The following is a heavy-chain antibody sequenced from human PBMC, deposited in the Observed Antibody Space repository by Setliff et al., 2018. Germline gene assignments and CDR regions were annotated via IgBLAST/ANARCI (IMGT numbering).Heavy chain of an antibody. CDR1: GFTFSTYS. CDR3: ATNPRKGRSGGYYYDDPYYYYMDV. J-gene: IGHJ6*03. D-gene: IGHD3-22*01. CDR2: ISDDGGRT. Sequence: GGSLRLSCAASGFTFSTYSMNWVRQAPGKGLEWVSGISDDGGRTYYADSVKGRFTISGDNSKNTLYLQMNSLRAEDTAVYYCATNPRKGRSGGYYYDDPYYYYMDVWGKGTTVTVSS. V-gene: IGHV3-23*01.